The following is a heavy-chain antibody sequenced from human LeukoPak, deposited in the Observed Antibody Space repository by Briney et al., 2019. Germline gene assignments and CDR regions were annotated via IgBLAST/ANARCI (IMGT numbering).Heavy chain of an antibody. J-gene: IGHJ3*01. CDR3: GRGGSTRAQAFDV. CDR2: ISGGGLST. Sequence: GGSLRLSCGASTFNFGLYVMTWARQAPGKGLEWVSGISGGGLSTYYTDSVKGRFTISRENSKNTLYLEVTRLRTEDTAVYFCGRGGSTRAQAFDVWGQGTMVTVSS. D-gene: IGHD2-15*01. CDR1: TFNFGLYV. V-gene: IGHV3-23*01.